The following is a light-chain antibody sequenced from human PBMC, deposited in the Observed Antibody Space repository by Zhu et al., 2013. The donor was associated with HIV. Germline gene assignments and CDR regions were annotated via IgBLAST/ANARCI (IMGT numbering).Light chain of an antibody. CDR3: ATWDESLRGWV. Sequence: QSVLTQPPSVSGGPGQRLTITCSGSSANIGSNYVYWYQHVPGTAPKVVIHRNNQRPQGSLTDSLESKSGTSATLAISGLRSEDEADYFCATWDESLRGWVFGGGTKLTVL. J-gene: IGLJ3*02. CDR1: SANIGSNY. CDR2: RNN. V-gene: IGLV1-47*01.